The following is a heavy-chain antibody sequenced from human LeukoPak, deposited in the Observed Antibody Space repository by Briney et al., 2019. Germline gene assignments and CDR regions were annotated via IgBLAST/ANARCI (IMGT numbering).Heavy chain of an antibody. D-gene: IGHD3-22*01. CDR2: INQDGGAK. CDR3: ATSHDSSCNN. Sequence: SGGSLRLSCAASGFTFSSYWMAWVRQAPGKGLEWVGNINQDGGAKFSVDSVKGRFTIARDNARNSLYLQMNNLRVEETGIYYCATSHDSSCNNWGQGTLVTVSS. V-gene: IGHV3-7*01. CDR1: GFTFSSYW. J-gene: IGHJ4*02.